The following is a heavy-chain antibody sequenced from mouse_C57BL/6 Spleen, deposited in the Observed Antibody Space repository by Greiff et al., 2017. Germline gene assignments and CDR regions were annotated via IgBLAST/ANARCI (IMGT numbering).Heavy chain of an antibody. CDR3: ARSGGSSLAWFAY. Sequence: VQLQQSGPELVKPGASVKISCKASGYTFTDYYMNWVKQSHGKSLEWIGDINPNNGGTSYNQKFKGKATLTVDKSSSTAYMELRSRTSEDSAVYYCARSGGSSLAWFAYWGQGTLVTVSA. CDR2: INPNNGGT. J-gene: IGHJ3*01. CDR1: GYTFTDYY. D-gene: IGHD1-1*01. V-gene: IGHV1-26*01.